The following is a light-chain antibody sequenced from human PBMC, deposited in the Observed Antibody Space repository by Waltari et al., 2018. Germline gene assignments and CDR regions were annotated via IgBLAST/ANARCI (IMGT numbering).Light chain of an antibody. CDR1: SSDVGGYNY. CDR3: CSFTSRSTWV. CDR2: DVS. Sequence: QSALTQPASVSGSPGQSITISCTGTSSDVGGYNYVSRYQQHPGKVPKLLIFDVSNRPSGVSNRVSGSKSGNTASLTISGLQAEDESDYYCCSFTSRSTWVFGGGTKLTVL. V-gene: IGLV2-14*01. J-gene: IGLJ3*02.